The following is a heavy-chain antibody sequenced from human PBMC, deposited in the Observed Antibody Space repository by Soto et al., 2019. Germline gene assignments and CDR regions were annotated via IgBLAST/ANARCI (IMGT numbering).Heavy chain of an antibody. CDR1: GGSITGRY. J-gene: IGHJ5*01. D-gene: IGHD6-19*01. V-gene: IGHV4-59*11. Sequence: SETLSLTCAVSGGSITGRYWIWIRQPPGKGLEWIGYIFYSGGTNYNPSLKSRVTISVDTSKNHFSLKLSSVTAADTALYYCARVGSSGWAPDSWGQGTLVTVSS. CDR2: IFYSGGT. CDR3: ARVGSSGWAPDS.